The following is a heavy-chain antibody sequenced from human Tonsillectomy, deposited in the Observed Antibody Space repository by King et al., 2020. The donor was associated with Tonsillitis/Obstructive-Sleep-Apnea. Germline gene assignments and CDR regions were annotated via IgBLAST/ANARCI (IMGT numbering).Heavy chain of an antibody. V-gene: IGHV4-39*01. CDR1: GGSVSSRSSY. Sequence: QLQESGPGLLKPSETLSLTCTVSGGSVSSRSSYWGWIRQPPGKGLVWIGSMSYSGSTYYNPPLEIRVTISVDTSKRQFSLNLRSVTAADTAVYYCARHGYCTGGACYRGGFDIWGQGTMVTVSS. D-gene: IGHD2-8*02. CDR2: MSYSGST. CDR3: ARHGYCTGGACYRGGFDI. J-gene: IGHJ3*02.